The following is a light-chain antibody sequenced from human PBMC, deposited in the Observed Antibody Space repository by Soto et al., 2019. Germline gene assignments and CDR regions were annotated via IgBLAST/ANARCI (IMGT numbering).Light chain of an antibody. Sequence: QAARTQPASVSGSPGQAVTISCTGTSSDVGGYNYVSWYQQLPGEAPKLIIYGVTDRPSGVSNRFSGSKSGNTASLTVSGLQAEDEGDYYCSSYTATRPYVFGTGTKVTVL. CDR2: GVT. J-gene: IGLJ1*01. CDR3: SSYTATRPYV. V-gene: IGLV2-14*01. CDR1: SSDVGGYNY.